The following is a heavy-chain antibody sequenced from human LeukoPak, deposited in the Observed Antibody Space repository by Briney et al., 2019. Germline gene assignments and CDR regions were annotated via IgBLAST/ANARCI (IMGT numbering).Heavy chain of an antibody. D-gene: IGHD3-10*01. V-gene: IGHV3-53*05. CDR3: ARDRAGRRSSWVEFDL. J-gene: IGHJ5*02. CDR1: GFTVTSTH. CDR2: IYDDGGT. Sequence: GGSLRLSCTVSGFTVTSTHMDWVRQAPGKGPEWVALIYDDGGTVYADSVRGRFTISRDNSKNMVYLQMNSRRPEDSAVYYCARDRAGRRSSWVEFDLWGQGTLVTVSS.